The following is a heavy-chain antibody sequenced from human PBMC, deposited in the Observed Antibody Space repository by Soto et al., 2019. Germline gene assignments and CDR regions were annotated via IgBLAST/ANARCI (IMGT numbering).Heavy chain of an antibody. CDR1: GFTFSTYG. V-gene: IGHV3-30*18. CDR2: ISYDGSNK. CDR3: AKLWGFAVWYSSSLESHFDY. Sequence: QVQLVEFGGGVVQPGKSLRLSCAASGFTFSTYGMHWVRQAPGRGLEWVAIISYDGSNKYYADSVKGRFTISRDNSKNTLYLEMNRLRADDTAVYYWAKLWGFAVWYSSSLESHFDYWGQGTLVTVSS. J-gene: IGHJ4*02. D-gene: IGHD6-13*01.